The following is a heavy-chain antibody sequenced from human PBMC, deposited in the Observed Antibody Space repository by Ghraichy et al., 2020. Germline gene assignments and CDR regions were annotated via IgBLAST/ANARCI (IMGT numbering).Heavy chain of an antibody. V-gene: IGHV3-7*03. J-gene: IGHJ4*02. Sequence: GGSLRLSCEASGFTFSNSWMSWVRQAPGKGLEWVANMNGDGSAKFYVDSVKGRFTISRDNAKNSLYLQMNSLTAQDTAVYYCATTASAPANDWGQGTLVSVSS. CDR2: MNGDGSAK. CDR3: ATTASAPAND. CDR1: GFTFSNSW. D-gene: IGHD4/OR15-4a*01.